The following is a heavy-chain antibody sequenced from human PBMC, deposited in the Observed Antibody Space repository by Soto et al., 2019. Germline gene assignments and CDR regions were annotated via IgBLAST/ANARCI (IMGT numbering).Heavy chain of an antibody. CDR3: AKASVATDYYYYMDV. D-gene: IGHD5-12*01. J-gene: IGHJ6*03. CDR1: GFTFDDYA. Sequence: GGSLRLSCAASGFTFDDYAMHWVRQAPGKGLEWVSGISWNSGSIGYADSVKGRFTISRDNAKNSLYLQMNSLRAEDTALYYCAKASVATDYYYYMDVWGKGTTVTVSS. V-gene: IGHV3-9*01. CDR2: ISWNSGSI.